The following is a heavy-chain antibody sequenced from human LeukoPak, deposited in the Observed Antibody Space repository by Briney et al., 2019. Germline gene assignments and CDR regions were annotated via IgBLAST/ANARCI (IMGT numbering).Heavy chain of an antibody. J-gene: IGHJ6*03. V-gene: IGHV4-4*09. D-gene: IGHD3-10*01. CDR3: ARLQSYGSGQSYYMDV. CDR1: GASISSSY. Sequence: SETLSLTCTVSGASISSSYWSWIRQPPGEGLEWIGYIYTSGNTNYNPSLQSRVTMSVDTSKNQFSLNLTSVTAADTAVYYCARLQSYGSGQSYYMDVWANGATVTVSS. CDR2: IYTSGNT.